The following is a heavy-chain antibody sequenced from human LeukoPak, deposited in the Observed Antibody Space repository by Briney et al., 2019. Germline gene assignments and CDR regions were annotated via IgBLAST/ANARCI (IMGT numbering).Heavy chain of an antibody. V-gene: IGHV4-59*01. Sequence: SETLSLTCTVAGGSISSYYWSWIRQPPGKGLEWIGYIYYSGSTNYNPSLKSRVTISVDTSKNQFSLKLSSVTAADTAVYYCARGEMATILADAFDIWGQGTMVTVSS. CDR2: IYYSGST. CDR3: ARGEMATILADAFDI. D-gene: IGHD5-24*01. CDR1: GGSISSYY. J-gene: IGHJ3*02.